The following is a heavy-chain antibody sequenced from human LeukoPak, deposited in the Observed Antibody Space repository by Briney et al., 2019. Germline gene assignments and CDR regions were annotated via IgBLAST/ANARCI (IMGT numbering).Heavy chain of an antibody. D-gene: IGHD2-21*02. V-gene: IGHV3-64*01. CDR2: ISSNGGST. CDR3: ARPAYCGGDCYFYFDY. CDR1: GFTFSNYA. J-gene: IGHJ4*02. Sequence: GGSLRLSCAASGFTFSNYAMHWVRQAPGKGLEYVSAISSNGGSTYYANSVKGRFTISRDNSKNTLYLQMGSLRAEDMAVYYCARPAYCGGDCYFYFDYWGQGTLVTVSS.